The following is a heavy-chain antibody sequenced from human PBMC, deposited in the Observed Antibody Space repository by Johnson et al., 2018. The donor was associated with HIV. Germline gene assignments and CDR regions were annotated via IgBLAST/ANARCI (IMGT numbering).Heavy chain of an antibody. CDR1: GFNVSDNY. CDR3: AKDCGRWLQSDAFDI. V-gene: IGHV3-66*01. J-gene: IGHJ3*02. CDR2: IYSGGST. Sequence: EVQLVESGGALVQPGGSLRLSCAGSGFNVSDNYMSWVRQAPGKGLEWVSVIYSGGSTFNAHSVKGGFTISRDNSKNTLYLQMNSLRAEDTAVYYCAKDCGRWLQSDAFDIWGQGTMVTVSS. D-gene: IGHD5-24*01.